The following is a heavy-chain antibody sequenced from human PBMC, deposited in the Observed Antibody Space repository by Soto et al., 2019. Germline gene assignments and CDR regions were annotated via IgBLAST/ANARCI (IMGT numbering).Heavy chain of an antibody. J-gene: IGHJ6*02. CDR3: ARPGQPCLVSNGRDV. CDR2: IDPSDSYT. V-gene: IGHV5-10-1*01. Sequence: RGESLKISCKGSGYSFTSYWISWVRQMPGKGLEWMGRIDPSDSYTNYSPSFQGHVTSSADKSISTAYLQCSSLKASDTAMYYSARPGQPCLVSNGRDVWGLGTTVTVSS. CDR1: GYSFTSYW. D-gene: IGHD3-16*01.